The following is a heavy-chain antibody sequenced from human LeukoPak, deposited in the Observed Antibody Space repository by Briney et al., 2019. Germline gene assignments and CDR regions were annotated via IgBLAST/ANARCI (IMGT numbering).Heavy chain of an antibody. V-gene: IGHV4-34*01. J-gene: IGHJ4*02. CDR1: GGSFSGYY. Sequence: SETLSLTCAVYGGSFSGYYWSWIRRPPGKGLEWIGEINHSGSTNYNPSLKSRVTISVDTSKNQFSLKLSSVTAADTAVYYCARAAGATIGYWGQGTLVTVSS. CDR2: INHSGST. D-gene: IGHD1-26*01. CDR3: ARAAGATIGY.